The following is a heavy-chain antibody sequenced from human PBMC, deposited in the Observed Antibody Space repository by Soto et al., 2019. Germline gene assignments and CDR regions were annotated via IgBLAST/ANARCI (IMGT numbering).Heavy chain of an antibody. V-gene: IGHV1-8*02. CDR1: GYDFTAYD. CDR3: GRGPSPRAPAGGTPYYYAMDV. D-gene: IGHD6-13*01. CDR2: MNPINGAT. J-gene: IGHJ6*02. Sequence: ASVKVSCKASGYDFTAYDINWVSQASGQGLEWMGWMNPINGATGSARRFQGRVSMTRNTATGTAYLELTSLRSDDSAVYYCGRGPSPRAPAGGTPYYYAMDVWGQGTTVTVSS.